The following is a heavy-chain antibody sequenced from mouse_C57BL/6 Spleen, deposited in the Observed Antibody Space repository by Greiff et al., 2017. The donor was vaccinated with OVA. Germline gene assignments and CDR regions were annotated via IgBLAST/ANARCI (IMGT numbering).Heavy chain of an antibody. J-gene: IGHJ3*01. D-gene: IGHD4-1*02. CDR3: ARSSQLGWFAY. Sequence: EVHLVESGGGLVQPGGSLSLSCAASGFTFTDYYMSWVRQPPGKALEWLGFIRNKANGYTTEYSASVKGRFTISRDNSQSILYLQMNALRAEDSATYYCARSSQLGWFAYWGQGTLVTVSA. CDR1: GFTFTDYY. CDR2: IRNKANGYTT. V-gene: IGHV7-3*01.